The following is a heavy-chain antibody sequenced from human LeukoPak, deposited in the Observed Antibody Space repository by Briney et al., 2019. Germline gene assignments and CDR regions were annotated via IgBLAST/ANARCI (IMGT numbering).Heavy chain of an antibody. CDR3: ARDPRGGYCSSTSCAWGDAFDI. CDR1: GYSISSGYY. Sequence: SETLSLTCTVSGYSISSGYYWGWIRQPPGKGLEWIGSMYHSGSTYYNPSLKSRVTISVGTSKNQFSLKLSSVTAADTAVYYCARDPRGGYCSSTSCAWGDAFDIWGQGTMVTVSS. V-gene: IGHV4-38-2*02. D-gene: IGHD2-2*01. CDR2: MYHSGST. J-gene: IGHJ3*02.